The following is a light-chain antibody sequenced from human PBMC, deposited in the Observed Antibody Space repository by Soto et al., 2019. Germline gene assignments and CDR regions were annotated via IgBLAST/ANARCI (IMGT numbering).Light chain of an antibody. CDR1: QSVSTN. CDR2: GAS. Sequence: DILLTQSPATLSVSPGERATLSCRASQSVSTNLSWYQHKLGQAPRLIIYGASARVTGIPARVSGSGCGTGFTFTISYLKSEDEGISFYHQHYNGRTPVTFGEGTKVEI. V-gene: IGKV3-15*01. J-gene: IGKJ4*02. CDR3: HQHYNGRTPVT.